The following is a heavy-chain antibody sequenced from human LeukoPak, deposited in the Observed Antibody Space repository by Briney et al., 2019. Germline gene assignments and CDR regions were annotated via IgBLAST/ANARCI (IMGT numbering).Heavy chain of an antibody. CDR1: GGSISSSSYY. D-gene: IGHD3-22*01. Sequence: SETLSLTCTVSGGSISSSSYYWGWIRQPPGKGLEWIGSIYYSGSTYYNPSLKSRATISVDTSKNQFSLKLSSVTAADTAVYYCASPYYYDSSGYSDAFDIWGQGTMVTVSS. CDR2: IYYSGST. J-gene: IGHJ3*02. V-gene: IGHV4-39*01. CDR3: ASPYYYDSSGYSDAFDI.